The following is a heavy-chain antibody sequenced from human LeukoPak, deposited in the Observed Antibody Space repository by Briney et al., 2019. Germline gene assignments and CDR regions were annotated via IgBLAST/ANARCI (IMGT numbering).Heavy chain of an antibody. V-gene: IGHV1-2*02. CDR2: INLSSGGT. Sequence: ASVKVSCKASGYTFTGYYMHWVRQAPGQGLEWMGWINLSSGGTNYAQKFQGRVTMTRDTSISTAYMELRRLTSDDTAVYYCARSLPREYWYDSSGSDYWGQGTLVTVSS. J-gene: IGHJ4*02. CDR3: ARSLPREYWYDSSGSDY. CDR1: GYTFTGYY. D-gene: IGHD3-22*01.